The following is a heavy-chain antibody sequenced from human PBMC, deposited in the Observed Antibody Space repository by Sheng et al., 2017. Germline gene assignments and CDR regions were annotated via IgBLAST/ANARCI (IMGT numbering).Heavy chain of an antibody. Sequence: QVQLVQSGAEVKKPGASVKVSCKASGHTLTGYYMHWVRQAPGQGLEWMGWINPNSGGTNYAQKFQARVTMTKEKSISTAYMALSRLRSDDTAVYYCARGAVTDSFDIWGQGTMVTVSS. V-gene: IGHV1-2*02. CDR3: ARGAVTDSFDI. D-gene: IGHD4-17*01. J-gene: IGHJ3*02. CDR2: INPNSGGT. CDR1: GHTLTGYY.